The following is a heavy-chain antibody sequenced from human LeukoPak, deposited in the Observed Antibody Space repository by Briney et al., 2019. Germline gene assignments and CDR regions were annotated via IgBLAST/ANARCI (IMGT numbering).Heavy chain of an antibody. J-gene: IGHJ4*02. Sequence: PGGSLRLSCAASGLTFSTYWMSWVRQAPGKGLEWAANIKHDGSEQYYVDSVKGRFTISRHNAENSLYLQMNSLRAEDTAMYYCARSPTYYDFWSGDKFIDYWGQGSLVTVSS. CDR2: IKHDGSEQ. D-gene: IGHD3-3*01. CDR1: GLTFSTYW. CDR3: ARSPTYYDFWSGDKFIDY. V-gene: IGHV3-7*01.